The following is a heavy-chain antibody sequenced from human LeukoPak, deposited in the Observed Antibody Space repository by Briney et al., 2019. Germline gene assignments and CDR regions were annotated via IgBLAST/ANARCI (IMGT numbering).Heavy chain of an antibody. CDR1: GFTFSSYY. V-gene: IGHV3-7*01. J-gene: IGHJ4*02. Sequence: PGGSLGLSCAASGFTFSSYYMSWVRQAPGKGLEWVANIKQDGDEKHYVDSVKGRFTISRDNAKSSLYLEMSSLRAEDTAVYYCARDPRGSEYSHFDSWGQGTQVTVSS. D-gene: IGHD3-10*01. CDR3: ARDPRGSEYSHFDS. CDR2: IKQDGDEK.